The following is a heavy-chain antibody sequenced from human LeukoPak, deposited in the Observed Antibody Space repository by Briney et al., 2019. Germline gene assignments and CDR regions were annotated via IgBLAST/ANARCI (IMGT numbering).Heavy chain of an antibody. Sequence: ASVKVSCKASGYTFTGYYMHWVRQAPGQGLEWMGWINPNSGGTNYAQKSQGWVTMTRDTSISTAYMELSRLRSDDTAVYYCARHTAMVPFDYWGQGTLVTVSS. V-gene: IGHV1-2*04. CDR3: ARHTAMVPFDY. CDR1: GYTFTGYY. D-gene: IGHD5-18*01. CDR2: INPNSGGT. J-gene: IGHJ4*02.